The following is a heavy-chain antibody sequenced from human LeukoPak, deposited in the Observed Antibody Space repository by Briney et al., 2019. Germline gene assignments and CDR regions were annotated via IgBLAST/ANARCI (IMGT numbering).Heavy chain of an antibody. V-gene: IGHV1-46*01. Sequence: ASVKVSCKASGYTFTTYYMHWVRQAPGQGLEWMGLINPNVGGTSYAQGFQGRVTMTRDMSTSTVYMELISLRSEDTAVYFCARDRKPGYCSSASCPPPFFDFWGQGTLVTVSS. D-gene: IGHD2-2*01. CDR2: INPNVGGT. J-gene: IGHJ4*02. CDR1: GYTFTTYY. CDR3: ARDRKPGYCSSASCPPPFFDF.